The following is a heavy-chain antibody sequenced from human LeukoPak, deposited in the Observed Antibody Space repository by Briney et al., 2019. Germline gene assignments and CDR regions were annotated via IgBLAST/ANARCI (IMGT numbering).Heavy chain of an antibody. V-gene: IGHV4-59*12. D-gene: IGHD6-19*01. CDR1: GASISDNY. CDR2: IYYTGNT. J-gene: IGHJ4*02. Sequence: SETLSLTCTVSGASISDNYWSWIRQPPGKGLEWIGYIYYTGNTNYNPSLKSRVAISVDTSKNQFSLKLSSVTAADTAVYYCARLRVAVAGNPIDYWGQGTLVTVSS. CDR3: ARLRVAVAGNPIDY.